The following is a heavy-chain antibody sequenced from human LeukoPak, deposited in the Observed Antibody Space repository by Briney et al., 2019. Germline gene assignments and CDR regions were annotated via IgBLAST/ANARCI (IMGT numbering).Heavy chain of an antibody. Sequence: WGSLRLSCAASGFTFSSYAMSWVRQAPGKGLEWISAISGSGGSTYYADSVKGRFTISRDNSKNTLYLQMNSLRAEDTAVYYCAKDLDWDIVVVPAAFDYWGQGTLVTVSS. D-gene: IGHD2-2*01. CDR3: AKDLDWDIVVVPAAFDY. V-gene: IGHV3-23*01. CDR2: ISGSGGST. J-gene: IGHJ4*02. CDR1: GFTFSSYA.